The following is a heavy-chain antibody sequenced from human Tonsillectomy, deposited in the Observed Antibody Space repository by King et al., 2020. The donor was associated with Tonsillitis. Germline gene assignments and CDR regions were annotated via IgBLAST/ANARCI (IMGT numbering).Heavy chain of an antibody. J-gene: IGHJ6*03. Sequence: VQLVESGGGLVQPGGSLRLSCVTSGFVLLDYCMSWVRQLPGKGLEWVAIINQGAREKYYLDSVKGRFTFSREDAKNTLYLQMNSLRAEDSAVYYCVRDQAHGLRLLRPSNFYMDVWGKGTTVTVSS. V-gene: IGHV3-7*03. CDR2: INQGAREK. CDR1: GFVLLDYC. CDR3: VRDQAHGLRLLRPSNFYMDV. D-gene: IGHD5-18*01.